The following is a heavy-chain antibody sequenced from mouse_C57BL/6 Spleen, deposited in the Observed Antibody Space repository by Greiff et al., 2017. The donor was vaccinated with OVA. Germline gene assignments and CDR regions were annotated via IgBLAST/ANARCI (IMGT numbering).Heavy chain of an antibody. CDR2: INPSNGGT. CDR1: GYTFTSYW. Sequence: VQLQQPGTELVKPGASVKLSCKASGYTFTSYWMHWVKQRPGQGLEWIGNINPSNGGTNYNEKFKSKATLTVDKSSSTAYMQLSSLTSEDSAVYYCARYGTAQATLVDYWGQGTTLTVSS. CDR3: ARYGTAQATLVDY. D-gene: IGHD3-2*02. J-gene: IGHJ2*01. V-gene: IGHV1-53*01.